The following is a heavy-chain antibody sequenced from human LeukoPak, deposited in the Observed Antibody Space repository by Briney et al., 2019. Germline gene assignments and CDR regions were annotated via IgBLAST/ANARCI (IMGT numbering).Heavy chain of an antibody. J-gene: IGHJ4*02. D-gene: IGHD6-19*01. Sequence: PGGSLRLSCAASGFTFSSYGMHWARQAPGKGLEWVAVIWYDGSNKYYADSVKGRFTISRDNSKNTLYLQMNSLRAEDTAVYYCARDGPKYSSGWYVDYWGQGTLVTVSS. CDR3: ARDGPKYSSGWYVDY. CDR2: IWYDGSNK. V-gene: IGHV3-33*01. CDR1: GFTFSSYG.